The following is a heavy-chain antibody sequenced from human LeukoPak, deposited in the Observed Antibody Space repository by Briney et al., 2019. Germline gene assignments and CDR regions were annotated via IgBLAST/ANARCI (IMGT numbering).Heavy chain of an antibody. CDR2: INPDSGGT. V-gene: IGHV1-2*02. D-gene: IGHD4-23*01. J-gene: IGHJ4*02. CDR1: GYTFTDYY. CDR3: ARPFIETPSLGALDY. Sequence: ASVKVSCKASGYTFTDYYMHWVRQAPGQGLEWMGWINPDSGGTNYAQNFQGRVTMTRDTSISTAYMELSRLRSDDTAVYDCARPFIETPSLGALDYWGQGTLVTVSS.